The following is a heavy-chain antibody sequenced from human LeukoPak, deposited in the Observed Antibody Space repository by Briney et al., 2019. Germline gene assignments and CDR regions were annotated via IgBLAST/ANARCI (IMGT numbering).Heavy chain of an antibody. Sequence: VGTLRLSCAASGFTFSNYWMSWVRQAPGQGLEDLANIKRGGREKSFVASVKSRFTISRDNDENSLYLQMNSLRAEDTAVYYCARGDPRTGHTWGGYYHYGMDVWGQGTTDSVSS. D-gene: IGHD1-1*01. CDR2: IKRGGREK. CDR1: GFTFSNYW. J-gene: IGHJ6*02. V-gene: IGHV3-7*01. CDR3: ARGDPRTGHTWGGYYHYGMDV.